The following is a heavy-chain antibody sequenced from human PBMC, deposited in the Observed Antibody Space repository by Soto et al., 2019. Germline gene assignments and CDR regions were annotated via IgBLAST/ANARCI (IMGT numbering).Heavy chain of an antibody. J-gene: IGHJ1*01. CDR2: ISGSGGST. CDR1: GFPFSSYA. Sequence: GGSLRLSCAASGFPFSSYAMSWVRQAPGKGLEWVSAISGSGGSTYYADSVKGRFTISRDNSKNTLYLQMNSLRAEDTAVYYCAKDGGNSGEYFQHWGQGTLVTVSS. V-gene: IGHV3-23*01. D-gene: IGHD2-21*02. CDR3: AKDGGNSGEYFQH.